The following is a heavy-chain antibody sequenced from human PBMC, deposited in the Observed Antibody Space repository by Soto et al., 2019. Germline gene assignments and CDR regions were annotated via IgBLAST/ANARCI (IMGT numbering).Heavy chain of an antibody. CDR3: ASEWIHGY. CDR1: GGSIRSSKW. V-gene: IGHV4-4*02. J-gene: IGHJ4*02. Sequence: QVQPQESGPGLVKPSGTLSLTCAVSGGSIRSSKWWSWVRQPPGKGLEWIGEIDHSGSTNYNPSLKSRVTISVDKSENQVSLKLNSVTAADTSVYYCASEWIHGYWGQGTLVTVSS. CDR2: IDHSGST. D-gene: IGHD5-18*01.